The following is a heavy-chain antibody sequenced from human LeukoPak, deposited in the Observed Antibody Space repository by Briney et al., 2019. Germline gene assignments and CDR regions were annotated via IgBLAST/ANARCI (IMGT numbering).Heavy chain of an antibody. Sequence: HWASVKVSCKASGYTFTGCYVHWVRQAPGQGLEWMGWINPNSGGTNYAQKFQGRVTMTRDTSISTAYMELSRLRSDDTAVYYCARVPVIFGADYDYWGQGTLVTVSS. CDR2: INPNSGGT. D-gene: IGHD3-3*01. CDR3: ARVPVIFGADYDY. J-gene: IGHJ4*02. V-gene: IGHV1-2*02. CDR1: GYTFTGCY.